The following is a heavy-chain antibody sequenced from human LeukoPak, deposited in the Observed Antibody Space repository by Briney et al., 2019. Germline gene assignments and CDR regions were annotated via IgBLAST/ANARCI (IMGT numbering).Heavy chain of an antibody. CDR1: GGSFSGYY. Sequence: SETLSLTCAVYGGSFSGYYWNWIRQPPGKGLEWIGEINDSGNTNYNPSLKSRVTISVDTSKYQFSLKLRSVTAADTAVYYCARGRSFMNTAIRGRWLDPWGQGTLVTVSS. CDR2: INDSGNT. CDR3: ARGRSFMNTAIRGRWLDP. J-gene: IGHJ5*02. D-gene: IGHD4-17*01. V-gene: IGHV4-34*01.